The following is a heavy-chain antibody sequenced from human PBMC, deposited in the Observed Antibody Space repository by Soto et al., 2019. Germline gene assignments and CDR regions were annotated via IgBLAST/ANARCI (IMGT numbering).Heavy chain of an antibody. D-gene: IGHD3-10*01. J-gene: IGHJ6*02. V-gene: IGHV3-23*01. Sequence: GGSLRLSCAASGFTFSSYAMSWVRQAPGKGLEWVSAICVSGGSTYYADSVKGWFTISRDNSKNTLYLQMNSLRAEDTAVYYCAKVHSRYGSGSYLPMNYYYGMDVWGQGTTVTVSS. CDR3: AKVHSRYGSGSYLPMNYYYGMDV. CDR1: GFTFSSYA. CDR2: ICVSGGST.